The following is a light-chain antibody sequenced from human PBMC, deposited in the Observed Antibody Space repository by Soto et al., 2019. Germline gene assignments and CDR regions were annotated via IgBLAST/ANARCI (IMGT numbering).Light chain of an antibody. CDR1: QSVSSTY. J-gene: IGKJ1*01. CDR3: QQYGSSPT. Sequence: EIVLTQSPATLSLSPGERATLSCRASQSVSSTYLAWYQQSPGQAPRFLIFGASSRATGIPDRFSGSGSGTDFTLTISRLQPEDLAVYFCQQYGSSPTFGQGTKVDIK. CDR2: GAS. V-gene: IGKV3-20*01.